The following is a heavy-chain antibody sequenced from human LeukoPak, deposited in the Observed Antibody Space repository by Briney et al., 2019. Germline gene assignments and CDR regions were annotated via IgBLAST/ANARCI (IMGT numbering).Heavy chain of an antibody. V-gene: IGHV3-30*02. CDR1: GFTFSTYG. J-gene: IGHJ4*02. Sequence: GGSLRLSCAASGFTFSTYGMHWVRQAPGKGLEWMTFIQGGGDEKYYAESVKGRFTVSRDNSKNTLYLQMNSLRADDTAVYYCARDTPGYGGDDFDYWGQGALVTVSS. CDR2: IQGGGDEK. CDR3: ARDTPGYGGDDFDY. D-gene: IGHD4-23*01.